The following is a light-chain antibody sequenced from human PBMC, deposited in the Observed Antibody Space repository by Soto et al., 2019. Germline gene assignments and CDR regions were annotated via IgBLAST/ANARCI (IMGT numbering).Light chain of an antibody. CDR3: LQYHSYPRT. V-gene: IGKV1-17*01. CDR1: RDIGND. CDR2: FAS. Sequence: DIQMTQSPSSLSASVGDRVTIACRASRDIGNDLGWYQQKPGEAPKRLISFASSLESGVPSRFSGSGSGTGFTLAISSLQPEDFATYYCLQYHSYPRTFCGGTKVEI. J-gene: IGKJ4*01.